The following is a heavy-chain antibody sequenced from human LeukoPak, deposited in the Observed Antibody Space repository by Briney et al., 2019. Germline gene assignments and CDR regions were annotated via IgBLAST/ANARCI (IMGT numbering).Heavy chain of an antibody. CDR1: LFTLSNTF. Sequence: VRTLRLSRAPSLFTLSNTFMSWVRQAAGKGLEWVSVIYSVATTYYPDSVTGRFTKSRDNSKITLSLQMNSPRDEDTAVYCCARGIGWLDYWGQGTLVTVSS. J-gene: IGHJ4*02. V-gene: IGHV3-53*01. CDR3: ARGIGWLDY. CDR2: IYSVATT. D-gene: IGHD6-19*01.